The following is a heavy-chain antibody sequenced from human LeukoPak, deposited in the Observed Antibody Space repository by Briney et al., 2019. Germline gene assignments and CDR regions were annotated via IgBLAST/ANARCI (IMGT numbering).Heavy chain of an antibody. J-gene: IGHJ4*02. Sequence: SETLSLTCTVSGGSISSGDYYWSWIRQPPGKGLEWIGYIYYSGSTYYNPSLKSRVTISVDTSKNQFSLKLSSVTAADTAVYYCAGERGDYYDSSGYYPDYWGQGTLVTVSS. CDR3: AGERGDYYDSSGYYPDY. CDR2: IYYSGST. D-gene: IGHD3-22*01. V-gene: IGHV4-30-4*01. CDR1: GGSISSGDYY.